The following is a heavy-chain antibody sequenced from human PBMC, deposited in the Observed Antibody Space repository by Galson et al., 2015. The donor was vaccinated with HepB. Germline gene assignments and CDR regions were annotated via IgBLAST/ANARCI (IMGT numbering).Heavy chain of an antibody. D-gene: IGHD3-3*01. CDR2: IYWNDDK. CDR3: APRRSGAYYDLWAPDDAFDI. Sequence: PALVKPTQTLTLTCTFSGFSLSTSGVGVGWIRQPPGKALEWLALIYWNDDKRSSPSLKSRLTITKDTSKNQVVLTMTNMDPVDTATYYCAPRRSGAYYDLWAPDDAFDIWGQGTMVTVSS. CDR1: GFSLSTSGVG. V-gene: IGHV2-5*01. J-gene: IGHJ3*02.